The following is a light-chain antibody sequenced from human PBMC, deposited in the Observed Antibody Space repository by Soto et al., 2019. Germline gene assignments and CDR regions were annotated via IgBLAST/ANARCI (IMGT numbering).Light chain of an antibody. CDR2: GVN. V-gene: IGLV2-8*01. Sequence: QSALTQPPSASGSPGQSVTISCTGTSSDVGGYNYVSWYQQHPGKAPQLVIYGVNKRASGVPDRFSGSKSGNTASLTVSGLQAEDEADYYCSSYAGSHILYVFGTGNKVTVL. J-gene: IGLJ1*01. CDR1: SSDVGGYNY. CDR3: SSYAGSHILYV.